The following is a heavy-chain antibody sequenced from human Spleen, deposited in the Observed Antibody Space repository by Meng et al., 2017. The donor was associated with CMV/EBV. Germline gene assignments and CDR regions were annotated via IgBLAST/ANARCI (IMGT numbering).Heavy chain of an antibody. Sequence: GESLKISCAASGFTFSDYYMSWIRQAPGKGLEWVSYISGSGSTIYYADSVKGRFTISRDDAKNSLYLQVNSLRAEDTAVYYCARGYDFWSGHMAYWGQGALVTVS. J-gene: IGHJ4*02. CDR3: ARGYDFWSGHMAY. D-gene: IGHD3-3*01. CDR1: GFTFSDYY. V-gene: IGHV3-11*04. CDR2: ISGSGSTI.